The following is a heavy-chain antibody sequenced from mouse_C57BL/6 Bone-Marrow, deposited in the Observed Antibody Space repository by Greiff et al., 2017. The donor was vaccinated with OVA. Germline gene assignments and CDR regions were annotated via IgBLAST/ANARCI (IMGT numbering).Heavy chain of an antibody. CDR1: GFTFSSYG. Sequence: EVQGVESGGDLVKPGGSLKLSCAASGFTFSSYGMSWVRQTPDKRLEWVATISSGGSYTYYPDSVKGRFTISRDNAKNTLYLQMSSLKSEDTAMYYCARPRGGFAYWGQGTLVTVSA. CDR2: ISSGGSYT. J-gene: IGHJ3*01. CDR3: ARPRGGFAY. V-gene: IGHV5-6*01.